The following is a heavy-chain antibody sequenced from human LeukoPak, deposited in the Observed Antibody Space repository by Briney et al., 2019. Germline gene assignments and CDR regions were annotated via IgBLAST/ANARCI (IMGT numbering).Heavy chain of an antibody. CDR2: IKGHGSSR. Sequence: PGGSLRLSCAEPGVTFRAHWMHWGCEAPGKGLVWGSRIKGHGSSRRYADSVKGRFTISRDNDKNTLYLQLSSLRADDTAVYYCSCGDLGYCRRDDCYPGALNIWGQGTLVTVSS. V-gene: IGHV3-74*01. D-gene: IGHD2-15*01. CDR1: GVTFRAHW. J-gene: IGHJ3*02. CDR3: SCGDLGYCRRDDCYPGALNI.